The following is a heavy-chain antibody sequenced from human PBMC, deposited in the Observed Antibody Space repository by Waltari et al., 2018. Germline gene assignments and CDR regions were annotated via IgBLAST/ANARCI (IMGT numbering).Heavy chain of an antibody. V-gene: IGHV2-5*02. CDR2: GYWDDVK. J-gene: IGHJ4*02. CDR1: GFSITTPGDG. CDR3: VHRQPGPRAYNYDTKGYYFNY. Sequence: QITLKESGPTLVKPTQTLTLTCSFSGFSITTPGDGVAWIRQPPGRALEWLALGYWDDVKRYSPFFKHRLTITKDTFKNQVVLTVTNMDPVDTATYYCVHRQPGPRAYNYDTKGYYFNYWGQGSLVTVSS. D-gene: IGHD3-22*01.